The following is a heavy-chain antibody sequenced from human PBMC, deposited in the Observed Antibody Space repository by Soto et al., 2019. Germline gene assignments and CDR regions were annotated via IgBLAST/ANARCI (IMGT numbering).Heavy chain of an antibody. CDR3: ARDRGDGGNSY. CDR2: IIPILGIA. D-gene: IGHD2-21*02. CDR1: GGTFSSYT. J-gene: IGHJ4*02. V-gene: IGHV1-69*08. Sequence: QVQLVQSGAEVKKPGSSVKVSCKASGGTFSSYTISWVRQAPGQGLEWMGRIIPILGIANYARKFQGRVKSTSTAYMELSSLRSEDTAVYYCARDRGDGGNSYWGQGTLVTVSS.